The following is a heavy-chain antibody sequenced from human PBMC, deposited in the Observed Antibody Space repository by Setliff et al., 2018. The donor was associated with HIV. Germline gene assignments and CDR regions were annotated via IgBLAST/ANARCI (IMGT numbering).Heavy chain of an antibody. CDR2: TSSSGSIR. D-gene: IGHD6-13*01. Sequence: LRLSCAASGFTFSDYYMSWIRQTPGKGLEWVAYTSSSGSIRDYGDSVKGRFTISRDNGRNEVYLEMNNLRGDDTGLYYCARDFGPSEQRIHWYTSSYISGGLDYWGQGTLVTVSS. V-gene: IGHV3-11*04. CDR3: ARDFGPSEQRIHWYTSSYISGGLDY. J-gene: IGHJ4*02. CDR1: GFTFSDYY.